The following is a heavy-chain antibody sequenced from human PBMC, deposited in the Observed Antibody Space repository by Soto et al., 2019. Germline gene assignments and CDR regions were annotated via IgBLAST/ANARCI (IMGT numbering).Heavy chain of an antibody. CDR2: IYTSGST. V-gene: IGHV4-4*07. CDR3: ARDRTKNAFDI. Sequence: PSETLSLTCTVSGGSISNYYWTWIRQPAGKGLEWIGRIYTSGSTNYNPSLKSRVTMSVDTSKNQFSLKLSSVTAADTAVYYCARDRTKNAFDIWGQGTMVTVSS. J-gene: IGHJ3*02. CDR1: GGSISNYY.